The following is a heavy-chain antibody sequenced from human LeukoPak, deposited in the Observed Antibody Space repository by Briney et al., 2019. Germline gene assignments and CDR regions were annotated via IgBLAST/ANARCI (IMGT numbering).Heavy chain of an antibody. CDR2: IYHSGST. CDR1: GYSISSGYY. CDR3: ARGATVIHYFDY. J-gene: IGHJ4*02. Sequence: SETLSLTCTVSGYSISSGYYWGWIRQPPGKGLEWIGSIYHSGSTYYNPSLKSRVTISVDTSKNQFSLKLSSVTAADTAVYYCARGATVIHYFDYWGQGTLVTVSS. D-gene: IGHD4-11*01. V-gene: IGHV4-38-2*02.